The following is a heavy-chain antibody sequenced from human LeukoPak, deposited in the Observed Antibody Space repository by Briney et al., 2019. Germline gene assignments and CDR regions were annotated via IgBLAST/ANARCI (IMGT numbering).Heavy chain of an antibody. V-gene: IGHV3-74*01. CDR1: GFTFRSYW. CDR2: INSDGSTT. Sequence: GGSLRLSCAASGFTFRSYWMYWVRQAPGKGLVWVSRINSDGSTTIYADSVKGRFTISRDNAKNTLYLQMNSLRAEDTAVYYCFVAYCGSDCSYWGQGTLVTVSS. D-gene: IGHD2-21*02. CDR3: FVAYCGSDCSY. J-gene: IGHJ4*02.